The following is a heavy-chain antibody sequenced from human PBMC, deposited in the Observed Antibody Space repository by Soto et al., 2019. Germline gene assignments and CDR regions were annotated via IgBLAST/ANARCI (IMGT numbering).Heavy chain of an antibody. D-gene: IGHD3-10*02. J-gene: IGHJ5*02. CDR2: INPNSGGT. CDR1: GYTFTSYD. Sequence: ASVKVSCKTSGYTFTSYDINWVRQATGQGLEWMGWINPNSGGTNYAQKFQGWVTMTRDTSISTAYMELSRLRSDDTAVYYCARDLVFGESNWFDPWGQGTLVTVS. CDR3: ARDLVFGESNWFDP. V-gene: IGHV1-2*04.